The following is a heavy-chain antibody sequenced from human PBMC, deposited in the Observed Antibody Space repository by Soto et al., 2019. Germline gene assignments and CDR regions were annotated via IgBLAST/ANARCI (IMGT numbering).Heavy chain of an antibody. J-gene: IGHJ4*02. CDR1: GYSFTSLD. D-gene: IGHD1-26*01. Sequence: QVQLVQSGAEVREPGASVKVSCKASGYSFTSLDLNWVRQTAGQGLEWMGWMEPSTGRTGYAQKCQGRVTMTTDTSINTAYMELTTLTSDDTAFYYCARGVSAGVDYWGQGTLVTVSS. CDR3: ARGVSAGVDY. CDR2: MEPSTGRT. V-gene: IGHV1-8*01.